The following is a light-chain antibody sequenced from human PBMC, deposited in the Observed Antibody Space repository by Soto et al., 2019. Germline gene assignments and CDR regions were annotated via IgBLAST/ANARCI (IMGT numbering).Light chain of an antibody. CDR2: GAS. J-gene: IGKJ2*01. Sequence: EVLLTQAPATLSVSPGERSTLSCRASQSVSSNLAWYQQKPGQAPRLXXYGASTRATGIPARFSGSGSGTEFTLTISSLQSEDFALYYGHQYNSWPPGTFGQGTKVDIK. V-gene: IGKV3-15*01. CDR1: QSVSSN. CDR3: HQYNSWPPGT.